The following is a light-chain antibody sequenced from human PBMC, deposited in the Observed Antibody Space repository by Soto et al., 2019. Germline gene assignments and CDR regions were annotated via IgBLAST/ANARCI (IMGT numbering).Light chain of an antibody. CDR3: QQRSNWPRT. CDR2: DAS. V-gene: IGKV3-11*01. CDR1: QSVSSY. Sequence: EIVLTQSPATLSLSPGERATISCRASQSVSSYLAWYQQKPGQAPRLLIYDASNRATGIPARFSGSGSGTDFTLTISSLEPEDFAVYYCQQRSNWPRTFGPGTKVDIK. J-gene: IGKJ3*01.